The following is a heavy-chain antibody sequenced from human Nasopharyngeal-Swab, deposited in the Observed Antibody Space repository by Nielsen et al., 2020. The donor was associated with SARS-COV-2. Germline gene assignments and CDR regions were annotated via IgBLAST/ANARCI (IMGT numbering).Heavy chain of an antibody. CDR2: INLDGSTT. V-gene: IGHV3-74*01. Sequence: GESLKISCAASRFTFRNYWMHWARQAPGKGLVWVSRINLDGSTTSYADSVRGRFTISRDNAKNTLYLQMNSLRAEDTAVYYCASGPRGSYLQFDNWGQGTLVTVSS. CDR1: RFTFRNYW. D-gene: IGHD1-26*01. J-gene: IGHJ4*02. CDR3: ASGPRGSYLQFDN.